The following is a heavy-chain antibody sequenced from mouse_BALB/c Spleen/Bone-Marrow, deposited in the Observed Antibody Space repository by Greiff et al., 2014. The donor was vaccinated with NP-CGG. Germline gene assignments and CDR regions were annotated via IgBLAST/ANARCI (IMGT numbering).Heavy chain of an antibody. CDR2: IYPGNSDT. CDR1: GYSFTSYG. V-gene: IGHV1-5*01. Sequence: EVQLQQSGTVLAGPGASVKMSCKASGYSFTSYGMHWVKQRPGQGLEWIGAIYPGNSDTSYNQKFKGKAKLTAVTSASTAYMELSSLTNEDSAVYYCTRGAYYDYSYYAMDYWGQGTSVTVSS. J-gene: IGHJ4*01. D-gene: IGHD2-4*01. CDR3: TRGAYYDYSYYAMDY.